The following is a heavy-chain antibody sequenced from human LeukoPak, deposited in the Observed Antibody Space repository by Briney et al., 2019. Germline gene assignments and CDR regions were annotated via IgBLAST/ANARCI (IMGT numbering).Heavy chain of an antibody. J-gene: IGHJ4*02. CDR3: ARAPGAGWYYFDY. CDR2: ISGSGGST. V-gene: IGHV3-23*01. Sequence: GRSLTLTCAASGFAFSSNAWSWVGQAPGKGLEGCSAISGSGGSTYSADSVKGRFTISRDNSKNTLYLQMSSLRAEDTAVYYCARAPGAGWYYFDYWGQGTLVTVSS. D-gene: IGHD6-19*01. CDR1: GFAFSSNA.